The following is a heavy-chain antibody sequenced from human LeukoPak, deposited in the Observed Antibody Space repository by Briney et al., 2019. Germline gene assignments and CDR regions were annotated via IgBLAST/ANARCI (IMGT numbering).Heavy chain of an antibody. CDR1: GGTFSSYA. Sequence: SVKVSCKASGGTFSSYAISWVRQAPGQGLEWMGGIIPIFGTANYAQKFQGRVTITTDESTSTAYMELSSLRSGDTAVYYCARGKDIVVVPAAEEGNWFDPWGQGTLVTVSS. CDR2: IIPIFGTA. V-gene: IGHV1-69*05. J-gene: IGHJ5*02. CDR3: ARGKDIVVVPAAEEGNWFDP. D-gene: IGHD2-2*01.